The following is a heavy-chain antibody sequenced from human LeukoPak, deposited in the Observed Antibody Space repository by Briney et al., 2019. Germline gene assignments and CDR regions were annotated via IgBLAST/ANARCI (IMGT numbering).Heavy chain of an antibody. Sequence: ASVKVSCKASGYTFPSYYMHWVRQAPGQGLAWMGIINPSGGSTSYAQKFQGRVTMTRDTSTSTVYMELSSLRSEDTAVYYCAREEYYYDSSGYNPTPFDYWGQGTLVTVSS. J-gene: IGHJ4*02. D-gene: IGHD3-22*01. CDR3: AREEYYYDSSGYNPTPFDY. CDR1: GYTFPSYY. CDR2: INPSGGST. V-gene: IGHV1-46*01.